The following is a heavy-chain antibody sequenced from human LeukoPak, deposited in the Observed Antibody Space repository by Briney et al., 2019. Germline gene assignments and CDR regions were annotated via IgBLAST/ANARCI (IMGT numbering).Heavy chain of an antibody. D-gene: IGHD6-19*01. Sequence: SETLSLTCTVSGGSISSSSYYWGWIRQPPGKGLEWIGSIYYSGSTYYNPSLKSRVTISVDTSKNQFSLKLSSVTAADTAVYYCARDAGESGWYLPNGPDFDYRGQGTLVTVSS. J-gene: IGHJ4*02. V-gene: IGHV4-39*07. CDR3: ARDAGESGWYLPNGPDFDY. CDR2: IYYSGST. CDR1: GGSISSSSYY.